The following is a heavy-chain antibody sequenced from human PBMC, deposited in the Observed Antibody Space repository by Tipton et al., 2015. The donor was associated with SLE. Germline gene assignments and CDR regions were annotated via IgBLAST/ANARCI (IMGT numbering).Heavy chain of an antibody. CDR3: ARGYSSSWYAFDI. CDR2: IYYSGST. Sequence: TLSLTCTVSSGSISSYYWSWIRQPPGKGLEWIGYIYYSGSTNYNPSLKSRVTISVDTSKNQFSLKLSSVTAADTAVYYCARGYSSSWYAFDIWGQGTMVTVSS. J-gene: IGHJ3*02. D-gene: IGHD6-13*01. V-gene: IGHV4-59*01. CDR1: SGSISSYY.